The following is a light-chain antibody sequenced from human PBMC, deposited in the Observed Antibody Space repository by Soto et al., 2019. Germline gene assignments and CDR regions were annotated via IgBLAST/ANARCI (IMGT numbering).Light chain of an antibody. V-gene: IGKV3-15*01. CDR2: GAS. CDR3: QQYNDWPPT. CDR1: QSVSGN. J-gene: IGKJ1*01. Sequence: EIVMTQSPATLSVSPGERATLSCRASQSVSGNLVWYQQKPGQAPRLLIYGASTRATGIPARFSGSGSGTEFTLTISSRQSEDFAVYYCQQYNDWPPTFGQGTKVEIK.